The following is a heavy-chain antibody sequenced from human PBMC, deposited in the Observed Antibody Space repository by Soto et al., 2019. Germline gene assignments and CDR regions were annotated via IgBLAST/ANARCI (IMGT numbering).Heavy chain of an antibody. CDR3: AHHPYYGLGSYSFDY. J-gene: IGHJ4*02. CDR2: IYWDDDK. D-gene: IGHD3-10*01. V-gene: IGHV2-5*02. CDR1: GFSLTTSGVG. Sequence: QITLKESGPTLVRPTQTLTLTCTFSGFSLTTSGVGVGWIRQPPGKALEWLAVIYWDDDKRYSSSLKSRLTIXXDXSXXQVVLTITNMDPVDTATYYCAHHPYYGLGSYSFDYWGQGTLVTVSS.